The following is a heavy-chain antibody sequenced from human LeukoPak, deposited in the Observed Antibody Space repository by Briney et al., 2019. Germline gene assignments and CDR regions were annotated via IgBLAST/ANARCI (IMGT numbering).Heavy chain of an antibody. CDR3: ARIVGWGGFDY. D-gene: IGHD2-21*01. Sequence: SEKVSCKASGGTFSSYAISWVRQAPGQGLEWMGRIIPILGIANYAQKFQGRVTITADKSTSTAYMELSSLRSEDTAGYYCARIVGWGGFDYWGQGTLVTVSS. CDR1: GGTFSSYA. CDR2: IIPILGIA. V-gene: IGHV1-69*04. J-gene: IGHJ4*02.